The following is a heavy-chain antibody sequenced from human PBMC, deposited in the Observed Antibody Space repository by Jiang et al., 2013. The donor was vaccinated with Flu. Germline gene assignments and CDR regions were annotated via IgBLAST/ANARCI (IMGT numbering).Heavy chain of an antibody. Sequence: SQTLSLTCAISGDSVSSNSAAWNWIRQSPSRGLEWLGRTYYRSKWYNDYAVSVKSRITINPDTSKNQFSLQLNSVTPEDTAVYYCAREGFHDFWSGYYGSEDNWFDPWGQGTLVTVSS. D-gene: IGHD3-3*01. J-gene: IGHJ5*02. CDR2: TYYRSKWYN. CDR3: AREGFHDFWSGYYGSEDNWFDP. CDR1: GDSVSSNSAA. V-gene: IGHV6-1*01.